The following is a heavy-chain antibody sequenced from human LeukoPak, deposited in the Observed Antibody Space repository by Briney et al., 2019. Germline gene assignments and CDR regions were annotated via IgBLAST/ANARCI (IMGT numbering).Heavy chain of an antibody. Sequence: PGGSLRLSCAASGFTFSSYSMNWVRQAPGKGLEWVSSISSSSGYIYYADSVKGRFTISRDNAKNSLYLQMNSLRAEDTAVYYCARDVFTTGGSSTATGGWGQGTLVTVSS. CDR2: ISSSSGYI. J-gene: IGHJ4*02. CDR1: GFTFSSYS. V-gene: IGHV3-21*01. CDR3: ARDVFTTGGSSTATGG. D-gene: IGHD2-8*02.